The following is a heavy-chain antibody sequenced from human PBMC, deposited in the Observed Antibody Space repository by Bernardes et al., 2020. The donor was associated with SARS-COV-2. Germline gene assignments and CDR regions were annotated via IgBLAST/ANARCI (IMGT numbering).Heavy chain of an antibody. CDR2: IRSEAYGGLT. CDR1: GFPFEIYA. CDR3: GIPVVAPVLSGYYYFHGMDV. J-gene: IGHJ6*02. V-gene: IGHV3-49*03. Sequence: GGSLRLSCTASGFPFEIYAMSWFRQAPGKGLEWVAFIRSEAYGGLTEYAAPVRGRFTISRDDSKSIAYLQMNSLKTEDTAVYFCGIPVVAPVLSGYYYFHGMDVWGQGTTVTVSS. D-gene: IGHD2-2*01.